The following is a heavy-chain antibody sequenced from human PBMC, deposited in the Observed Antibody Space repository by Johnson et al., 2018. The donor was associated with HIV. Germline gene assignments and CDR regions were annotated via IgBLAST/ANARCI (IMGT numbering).Heavy chain of an antibody. D-gene: IGHD1-14*01. CDR3: ARDPHRKRALGGEGGSFDI. CDR2: ISYDGSNK. V-gene: IGHV3-30*04. J-gene: IGHJ3*02. CDR1: GFTFSTYA. Sequence: VQLVESGGGVVQPGRSLRLSCEASGFTFSTYAMHWVRQAPGTGLEWVVVISYDGSNKYYADSVKGRFTISRDNSKNTLYLQMNSLRADDTAVYYCARDPHRKRALGGEGGSFDIWGQGTMVTVSS.